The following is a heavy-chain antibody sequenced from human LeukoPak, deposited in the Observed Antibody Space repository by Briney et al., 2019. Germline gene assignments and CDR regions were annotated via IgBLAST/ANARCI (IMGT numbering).Heavy chain of an antibody. CDR2: IYYSGST. CDR1: GGSINTYY. V-gene: IGHV4-59*01. CDR3: VRGLGGSRGCFGY. Sequence: PSETLSLTCTVSGGSINTYYWSWIRQPPGKGLEWIGYIYYSGSTNYNPSLKSRVTISVDTSKNQLSLKLRSVTAADTAVYYCVRGLGGSRGCFGYWGQGTLVTVSS. J-gene: IGHJ4*02. D-gene: IGHD6-19*01.